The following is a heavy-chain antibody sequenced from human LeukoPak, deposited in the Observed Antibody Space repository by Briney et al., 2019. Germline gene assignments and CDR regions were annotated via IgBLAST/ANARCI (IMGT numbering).Heavy chain of an antibody. Sequence: GGSLRLSCAASGFTFSSYAMRWVRQAPGKGLEWVAVISYDGGNKYYADSVKGRFTISRDNSKNTLYLQMNSLRAEDTAVYYCAREVPYYDILTGYAFDYWGQGTLVTVSS. J-gene: IGHJ4*02. CDR1: GFTFSSYA. CDR3: AREVPYYDILTGYAFDY. V-gene: IGHV3-30*04. D-gene: IGHD3-9*01. CDR2: ISYDGGNK.